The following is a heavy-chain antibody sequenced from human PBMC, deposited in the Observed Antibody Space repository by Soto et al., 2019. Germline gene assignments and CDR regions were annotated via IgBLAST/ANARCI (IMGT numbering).Heavy chain of an antibody. CDR2: IYYRGNA. CDR3: ARISTAFDS. CDR1: GGSITNYY. Sequence: SETLSLTYTVSGGSITNYYWGWIRHPPGKGLEWIGYIYYRGNAYYNPSLKSRVTISVDTSKDQFSLNLRSVTAADTAVYFCARISTAFDSWGQGTLVTVSS. V-gene: IGHV4-59*01. D-gene: IGHD2-21*02. J-gene: IGHJ4*02.